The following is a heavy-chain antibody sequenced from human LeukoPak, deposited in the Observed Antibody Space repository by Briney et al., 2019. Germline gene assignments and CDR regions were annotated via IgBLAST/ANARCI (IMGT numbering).Heavy chain of an antibody. Sequence: PGGSLRLSCAASGFTFSSYDMHWVRQRTGKGLEWVSGIGSIGDTYYPGSVKGRFTISRENAKNSLYLQMNSLRAGDTAVYFCARGLVGAFDSWGQGTLVTVSS. CDR2: IGSIGDT. CDR1: GFTFSSYD. V-gene: IGHV3-13*01. D-gene: IGHD1-26*01. J-gene: IGHJ4*02. CDR3: ARGLVGAFDS.